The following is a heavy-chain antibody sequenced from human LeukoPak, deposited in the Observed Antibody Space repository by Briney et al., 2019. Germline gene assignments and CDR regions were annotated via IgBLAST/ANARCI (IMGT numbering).Heavy chain of an antibody. D-gene: IGHD3-10*01. CDR2: IYYSGST. V-gene: IGHV4-59*01. CDR1: GGPISSYY. J-gene: IGHJ4*02. CDR3: ARSRVLLWFGELSPYYFDY. Sequence: SETLSLTCTVSGGPISSYYWSWIRQPPGEGLEWIGYIYYSGSTNYNPSLKSRVTISVDTSKNQFSLKLSSVTAADTAVYYCARSRVLLWFGELSPYYFDYWGQGTLVTVSS.